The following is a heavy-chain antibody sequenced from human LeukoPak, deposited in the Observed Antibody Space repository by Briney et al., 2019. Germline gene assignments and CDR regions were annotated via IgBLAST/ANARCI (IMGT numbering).Heavy chain of an antibody. Sequence: GGSLRLSCAASGFTFTSYAMSWVRQAPGKGLEWVSTISGSGGSTYYADSVKGRFTISRDNSKNTLYVQMNSLRAEDTAVYYCARGDSGFDYWGRGTLVTVSS. CDR1: GFTFTSYA. V-gene: IGHV3-23*01. J-gene: IGHJ4*02. D-gene: IGHD4/OR15-4a*01. CDR2: ISGSGGST. CDR3: ARGDSGFDY.